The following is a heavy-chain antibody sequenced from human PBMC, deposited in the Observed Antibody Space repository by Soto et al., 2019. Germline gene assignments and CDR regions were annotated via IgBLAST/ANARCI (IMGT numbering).Heavy chain of an antibody. CDR2: IYYSGST. D-gene: IGHD5-12*01. V-gene: IGHV4-39*01. J-gene: IGHJ6*03. CDR1: GGSISSSSYY. CDR3: ARHCSSVDSPYYYYYYLKDV. Sequence: PSETLSLTCTVSGGSISSSSYYWGWIRQPPGKGLEWIGSIYYSGSTYYNPSLKSRVTISVDTSKNQFSLKLSSVTAADTAVYYCARHCSSVDSPYYYYYYLKDVWGKGTTVTVSS.